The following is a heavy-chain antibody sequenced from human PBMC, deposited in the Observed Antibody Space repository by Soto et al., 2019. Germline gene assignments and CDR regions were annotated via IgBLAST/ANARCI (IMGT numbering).Heavy chain of an antibody. J-gene: IGHJ5*02. CDR2: IYYSGST. Sequence: SETLSLTCTVSGGSISSGGYYWSWIRQHPGKGLEWIGYIYYSGSTYYNPSLKSRVTISVDTSKNQFSLKLSSVTAADTAVYYCARMAAGTSDNWFDPWGQGTLVTVSS. CDR1: GGSISSGGYY. D-gene: IGHD6-13*01. CDR3: ARMAAGTSDNWFDP. V-gene: IGHV4-31*03.